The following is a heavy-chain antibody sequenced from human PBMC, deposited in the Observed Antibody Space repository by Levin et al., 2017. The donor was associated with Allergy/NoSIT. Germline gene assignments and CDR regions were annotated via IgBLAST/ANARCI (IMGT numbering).Heavy chain of an antibody. Sequence: GGSLRLSCAASGFTFNSYEMNWVRQAPGKGLEWVSYISSSGSTIYYADSVKGRFTISRDNAKNSLYLQMNSLRAEDTAVYYCARQLGNFWSGYNYFDYWGQGTLVTVSS. CDR3: ARQLGNFWSGYNYFDY. CDR1: GFTFNSYE. J-gene: IGHJ4*02. V-gene: IGHV3-48*03. D-gene: IGHD3-3*01. CDR2: ISSSGSTI.